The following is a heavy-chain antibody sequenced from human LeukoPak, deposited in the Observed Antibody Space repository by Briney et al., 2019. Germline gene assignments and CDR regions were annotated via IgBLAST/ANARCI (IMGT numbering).Heavy chain of an antibody. CDR1: GGTFSSYA. V-gene: IGHV1-69*04. J-gene: IGHJ4*02. D-gene: IGHD3-10*01. CDR3: ARSETELYYFDY. Sequence: SAKVSCKASGGTFSSYAISWVRQAPGQGLEWMGRIIPIFGIANYAQKFQGRVTITADKSTSTAYMELSSLRSEDTAVYYCARSETELYYFDYWGQGTLVTVSS. CDR2: IIPIFGIA.